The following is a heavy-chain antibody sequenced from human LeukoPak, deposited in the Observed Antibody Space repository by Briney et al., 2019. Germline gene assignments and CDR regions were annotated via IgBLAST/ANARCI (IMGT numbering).Heavy chain of an antibody. J-gene: IGHJ6*03. V-gene: IGHV3-33*01. D-gene: IGHD1-14*01. CDR1: GFTFSSYG. CDR3: ARDPPWGGSSTGYYYYYMDV. CDR2: IWYDGSNK. Sequence: GRSLRPSCAASGFTFSSYGMHWVRQAPGKGLEWVAVIWYDGSNKYYADSVKGRFTISRDNSKNTLYLQMNSLRAEDTAVYYCARDPPWGGSSTGYYYYYMDVWGKGTTVTVSS.